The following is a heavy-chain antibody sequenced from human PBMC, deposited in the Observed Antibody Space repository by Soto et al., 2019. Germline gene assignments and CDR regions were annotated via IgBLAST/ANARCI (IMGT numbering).Heavy chain of an antibody. Sequence: QVQLQESGPGLVKPSETLSLTCTVSGGSISSYYWSWIRQPPGKGLEWIGYIYYSGSTNYNPSLKSRVTKSVDTSKNQFSLKLSSVTAADTAVYYCARTVYDVWSGSNYYYYMDVWGKGTTVTVSS. J-gene: IGHJ6*03. D-gene: IGHD3-3*01. CDR1: GGSISSYY. CDR3: ARTVYDVWSGSNYYYYMDV. V-gene: IGHV4-59*01. CDR2: IYYSGST.